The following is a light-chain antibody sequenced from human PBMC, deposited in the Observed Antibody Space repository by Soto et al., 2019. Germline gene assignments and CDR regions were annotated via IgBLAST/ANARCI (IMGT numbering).Light chain of an antibody. V-gene: IGKV4-1*01. Sequence: DIVMTQSPDSLAVSLGERATINCKSSQSVLYSSNNKNYLAWYQQKPGQPPKLLIYWASTRESGVPDRFSGNGSGTDFTLNISSLQAEDVAVYYCQQYYSTPTFGQGTKVEIK. CDR3: QQYYSTPT. J-gene: IGKJ1*01. CDR1: QSVLYSSNNKNY. CDR2: WAS.